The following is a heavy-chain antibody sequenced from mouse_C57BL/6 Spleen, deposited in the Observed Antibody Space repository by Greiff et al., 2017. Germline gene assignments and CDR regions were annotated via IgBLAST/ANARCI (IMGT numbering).Heavy chain of an antibody. V-gene: IGHV1-72*01. J-gene: IGHJ4*01. CDR3: ARGDYYGSSYGYYAMDY. CDR1: GYTFTSYW. CDR2: IDPNSGGT. Sequence: VQLQQPGAELVKPGASVKLSCKASGYTFTSYWMHWVKQRPGRGLEWIGRIDPNSGGTKYNEKFKSKATLTVDKPSSTAYMLLSSLTSEDSSVYYCARGDYYGSSYGYYAMDYWGQGTSVTVSS. D-gene: IGHD1-1*01.